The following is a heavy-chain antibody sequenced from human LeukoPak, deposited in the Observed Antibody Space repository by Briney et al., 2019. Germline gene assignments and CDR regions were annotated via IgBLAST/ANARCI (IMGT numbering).Heavy chain of an antibody. CDR1: GGSISSGSYY. Sequence: SQTLSLTCTASGGSISSGSYYWSWIPQPAGKGLEWIGRIYTSGRTNYNPSLKSRATISVDTSKNQFSLKLSSVTAADTAVYYCARSGGWLRYYYYGMDVWGQGTTVTVSS. V-gene: IGHV4-61*02. CDR2: IYTSGRT. J-gene: IGHJ6*02. CDR3: ARSGGWLRYYYYGMDV. D-gene: IGHD5-12*01.